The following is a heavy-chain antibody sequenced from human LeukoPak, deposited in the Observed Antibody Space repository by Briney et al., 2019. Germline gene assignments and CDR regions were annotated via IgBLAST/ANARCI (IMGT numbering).Heavy chain of an antibody. CDR1: GGTFSSYA. V-gene: IGHV1-69*13. D-gene: IGHD3-22*01. J-gene: IGHJ4*02. Sequence: SVKVSCKASGGTFSSYAISWVRQAPGQGLEWMGGIIPIFGTANYAQKFQGRVTITADESTSTAYMELSSLRSEDTAVYYCAREGPRGYYDNSGLFDYWGQGTLVTVSS. CDR3: AREGPRGYYDNSGLFDY. CDR2: IIPIFGTA.